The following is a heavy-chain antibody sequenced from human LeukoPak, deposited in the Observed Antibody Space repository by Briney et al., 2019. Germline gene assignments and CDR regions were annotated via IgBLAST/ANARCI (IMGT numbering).Heavy chain of an antibody. J-gene: IGHJ4*02. CDR2: IRYDGSNK. CDR1: GFTFSSYG. V-gene: IGHV3-30*02. D-gene: IGHD6-6*01. CDR3: AKVDDRQLAYYFDY. Sequence: PGGSLRLSCAASGFTFSSYGMHWVRQAPGKGLEWVAFIRYDGSNKYYADSAKGRFTISRDNSKNTLYLQMNSLRAEDTAVYYCAKVDDRQLAYYFDYWGQGTLVTVSS.